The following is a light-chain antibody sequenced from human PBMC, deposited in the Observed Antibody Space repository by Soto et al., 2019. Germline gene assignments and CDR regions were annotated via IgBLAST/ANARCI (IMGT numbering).Light chain of an antibody. V-gene: IGLV2-14*01. Sequence: QSALTQPASLSGSPGQSITISCTGTSSDIGAYDYVSWFQQHPGKAPKLMIPEVNNRPSGVSNRFSGPKSGNTAYLTIPGLQVEDEAEYFCLSFTTTSTNVFGTGTKVTVL. CDR1: SSDIGAYDY. CDR3: LSFTTTSTNV. CDR2: EVN. J-gene: IGLJ1*01.